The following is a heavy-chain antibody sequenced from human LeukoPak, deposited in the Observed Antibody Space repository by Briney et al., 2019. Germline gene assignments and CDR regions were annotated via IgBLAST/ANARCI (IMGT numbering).Heavy chain of an antibody. Sequence: PGRSLRLSCAASGFTFSTYGMHWVRQTPGKGLEWVAVMWYDGSNKYYADSVKGRFTISRDNSKNTLDLQMNSLRVEDTAVYYCARHGYSGSKRGFYFDSWGQGTLVTVSS. CDR2: MWYDGSNK. CDR1: GFTFSTYG. D-gene: IGHD5-12*01. J-gene: IGHJ4*02. CDR3: ARHGYSGSKRGFYFDS. V-gene: IGHV3-33*01.